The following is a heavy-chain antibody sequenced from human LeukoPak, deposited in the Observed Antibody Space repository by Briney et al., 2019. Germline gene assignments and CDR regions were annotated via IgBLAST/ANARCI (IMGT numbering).Heavy chain of an antibody. J-gene: IGHJ4*02. CDR1: GFTFDSYG. CDR2: ISSSSTYI. V-gene: IGHV3-21*01. CDR3: ARAYCSSTRCSYYFDS. D-gene: IGHD2-2*01. Sequence: GGSLRLSCAASGFTFDSYGMNWVRQAPGKGLEWISSISSSSTYIYYADSVKGRFTISRDNAKNSLYLQMNSLRVEDTAVYYCARAYCSSTRCSYYFDSWGQGTLVTVSS.